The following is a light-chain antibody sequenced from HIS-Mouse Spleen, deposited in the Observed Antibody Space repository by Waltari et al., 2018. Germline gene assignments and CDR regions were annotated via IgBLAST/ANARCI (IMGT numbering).Light chain of an antibody. V-gene: IGKV3-15*01. J-gene: IGKJ1*01. Sequence: EIVMTQSTATLSVSQGERATLSCRASQSDSSNLAWYQQKPGQAPRLLIYGASTRATGIPARFSGSGSGTEFTLTISSLQSEDFAVYYCQQYNNWWTFGQGTKVEIK. CDR1: QSDSSN. CDR2: GAS. CDR3: QQYNNWWT.